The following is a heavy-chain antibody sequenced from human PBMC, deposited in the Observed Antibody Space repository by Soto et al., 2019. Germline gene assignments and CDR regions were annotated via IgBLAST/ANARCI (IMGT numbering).Heavy chain of an antibody. CDR2: IWYDGSNK. V-gene: IGHV3-33*01. CDR1: GFTFSSYG. J-gene: IGHJ4*02. D-gene: IGHD6-13*01. CDR3: ARDRALGGGQQLVRLAY. Sequence: QVQLVESGGGVVQPGRSLRLSCAASGFTFSSYGMHWVRQAPGKGLEWVAVIWYDGSNKYYADSVKGRFTISRDNSKNTLYLQMNSLRAEDTAVYYCARDRALGGGQQLVRLAYWGQGTLVTVSS.